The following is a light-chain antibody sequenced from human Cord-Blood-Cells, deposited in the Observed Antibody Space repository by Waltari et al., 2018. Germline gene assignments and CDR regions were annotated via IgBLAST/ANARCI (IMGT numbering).Light chain of an antibody. Sequence: IQMTQSPSSLSASVGDRVTISCRASQDIRNDLGWYQQKQGKAPKLLIYASSSLQSGVPSRFSGSGSGTDFTLTISSLQPQDFATYYCLQNYNYPWTFGQGTKVEIK. J-gene: IGKJ1*01. V-gene: IGKV1-6*01. CDR2: ASS. CDR1: QDIRND. CDR3: LQNYNYPWT.